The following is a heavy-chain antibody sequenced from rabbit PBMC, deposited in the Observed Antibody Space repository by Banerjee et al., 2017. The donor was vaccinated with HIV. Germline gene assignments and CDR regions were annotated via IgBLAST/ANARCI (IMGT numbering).Heavy chain of an antibody. CDR2: IYAGSGTNT. CDR1: GVSFNSANY. V-gene: IGHV1S45*01. Sequence: QEQLEESGGGLVKPEGSLTLTCTASGVSFNSANYVCWVRQAPGKGLEWIGCIYAGSGTNTYFASWAQGRFTISKASSTTVTLQVTSLTAADTATYFCARQSPDAGDSLALWGQGTLVTVS. J-gene: IGHJ3*01. D-gene: IGHD7-1*01. CDR3: ARQSPDAGDSLAL.